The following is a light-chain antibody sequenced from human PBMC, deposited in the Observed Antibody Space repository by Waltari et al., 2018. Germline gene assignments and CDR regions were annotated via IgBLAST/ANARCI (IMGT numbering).Light chain of an antibody. CDR3: CSYATRNTPVA. CDR2: EVN. V-gene: IGLV2-23*02. J-gene: IGLJ2*01. CDR1: SSDVGNYDF. Sequence: QSALTQPASVSWSPGQSITISCTGSSSDVGNYDFVSWYQQYPGKAPKVIIYEVNKRPSGFSDRFSGSKSGNTASLTISGLQPEDEADDHCCSYATRNTPVAFGGGTKVTLL.